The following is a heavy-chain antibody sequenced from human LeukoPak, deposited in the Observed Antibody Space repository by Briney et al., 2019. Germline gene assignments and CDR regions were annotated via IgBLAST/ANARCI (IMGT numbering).Heavy chain of an antibody. CDR2: IYYTGNT. V-gene: IGHV4-39*01. CDR1: GVSIISSNSY. D-gene: IGHD3/OR15-3a*01. Sequence: SETLSLTCTVSGVSIISSNSYWGWIRQPPGKGLEWIGSIYYTGNTYYNASLKSQVSISIDTSKNQFSLRLTSVTAADTAVYFCARQTGSGLFILPGGQGTLVTVSS. CDR3: ARQTGSGLFILP. J-gene: IGHJ4*02.